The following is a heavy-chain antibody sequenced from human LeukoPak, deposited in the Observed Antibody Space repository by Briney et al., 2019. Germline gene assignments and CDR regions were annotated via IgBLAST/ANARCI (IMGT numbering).Heavy chain of an antibody. V-gene: IGHV4-61*01. CDR3: AREELRSISRYYYYAMDV. CDR2: IHYSGST. D-gene: IGHD3-3*02. Sequence: SETLSLTCTVSGGSFSSATSYWSWIRQPPGKGLEWIGYIHYSGSTNFNSSLKSRVTISLDTAKNQFSLKLSSVTAADTAVYYCAREELRSISRYYYYAMDVWGQGTTVTVSS. CDR1: GGSFSSATSY. J-gene: IGHJ6*02.